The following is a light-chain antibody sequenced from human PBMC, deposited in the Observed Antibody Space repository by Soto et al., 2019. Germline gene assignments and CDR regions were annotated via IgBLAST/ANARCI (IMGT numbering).Light chain of an antibody. V-gene: IGLV3-21*04. CDR2: YDS. Sequence: SSELTQPPSVSVAPGKTARITCGGNNIGSKSVHWYQQKAGQAPILAMYYDSDRPSGIPERFSGSNSGNTATLTISTVEAGDEADYYCQVWDLSSNHVVFGGGTQLTVL. J-gene: IGLJ2*01. CDR1: NIGSKS. CDR3: QVWDLSSNHVV.